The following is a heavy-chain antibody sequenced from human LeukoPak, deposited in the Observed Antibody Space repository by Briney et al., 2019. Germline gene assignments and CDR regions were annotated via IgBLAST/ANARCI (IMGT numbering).Heavy chain of an antibody. J-gene: IGHJ4*02. CDR2: ISSSSSTI. D-gene: IGHD2-15*01. CDR3: ASRRCSGGGCYFAGADPFDY. Sequence: GGSLRLSCAASGFTFSSYSMNWVRQAPGKGLEWVSYISSSSSTIYYADSVKGRFTISRDTSKNTLYLQMNSLRAEDTAVYYCASRRCSGGGCYFAGADPFDYWGQGTLVTVSS. CDR1: GFTFSSYS. V-gene: IGHV3-48*01.